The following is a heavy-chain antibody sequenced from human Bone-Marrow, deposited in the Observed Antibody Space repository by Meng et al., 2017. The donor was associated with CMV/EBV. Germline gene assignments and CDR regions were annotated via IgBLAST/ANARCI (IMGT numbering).Heavy chain of an antibody. CDR2: IIPILGIA. V-gene: IGHV1-69*10. CDR3: ARDRIHDAFDI. Sequence: SVKVSCKASGGTFSSYAISWVRQAPGQGLEWMGGIIPILGIANYAQKFQGRVTITADKSTSTAYMELSSLRSEDTAVYYCARDRIHDAFDIWGQGKMVTVSS. D-gene: IGHD2-21*01. J-gene: IGHJ3*02. CDR1: GGTFSSYA.